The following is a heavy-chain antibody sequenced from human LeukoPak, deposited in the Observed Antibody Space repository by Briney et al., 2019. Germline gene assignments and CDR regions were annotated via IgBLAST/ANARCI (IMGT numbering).Heavy chain of an antibody. V-gene: IGHV3-66*01. CDR3: AGGDSSGYYPPPDY. D-gene: IGHD3-22*01. CDR2: IYSGGST. Sequence: GGSLRLSCAASGFTVSSNYMSWVRQAPGKGLEWVSVIYSGGSTYYADSVKGRFTISRDNSKNTLYLQMNSLRAEDTAVYYCAGGDSSGYYPPPDYWGRGTLVTVSS. J-gene: IGHJ4*02. CDR1: GFTVSSNY.